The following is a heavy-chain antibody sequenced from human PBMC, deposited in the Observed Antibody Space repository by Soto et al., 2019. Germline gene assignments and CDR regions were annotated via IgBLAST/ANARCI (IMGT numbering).Heavy chain of an antibody. J-gene: IGHJ4*02. D-gene: IGHD2-8*01. Sequence: AGGSLRLSCAASGFTFSSYAMSWVRQAPGKGLEWVSAISGSGGSTYYADSVKGRFTISRDNSKNTLYLQMNSLRAEDTAVYYCAKDRIVLMVYAALDYWGQGTLVTVSS. CDR1: GFTFSSYA. CDR3: AKDRIVLMVYAALDY. V-gene: IGHV3-23*01. CDR2: ISGSGGST.